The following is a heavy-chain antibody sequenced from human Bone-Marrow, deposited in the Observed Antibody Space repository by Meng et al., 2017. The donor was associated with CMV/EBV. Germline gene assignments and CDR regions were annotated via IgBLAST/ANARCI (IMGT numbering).Heavy chain of an antibody. D-gene: IGHD5-18*01. CDR3: AKGSSRIQLWASFDY. Sequence: GGSLRLSCAASGFTVSSNYMSWVRQAPGKGLEWVSVIYSGGSTYYADSVKGRFTISRDNSKNTLYLQMNSLRAEDTAIYYCAKGSSRIQLWASFDYWGQGTLVTVSS. CDR2: IYSGGST. CDR1: GFTVSSNY. V-gene: IGHV3-53*01. J-gene: IGHJ4*02.